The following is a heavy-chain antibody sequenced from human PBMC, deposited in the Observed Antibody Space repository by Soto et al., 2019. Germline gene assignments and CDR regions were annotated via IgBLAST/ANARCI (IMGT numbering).Heavy chain of an antibody. CDR3: VGDGDGGCCSSWFVP. D-gene: IGHD2-15*01. Sequence: EVQLVESGGGLVQPGGSLRLSCAASGFTFSNYEMNWVRQAQGKGLEWISYIDRSGTTIHYADSVKGRFTISRDNAKNSMYLQMNSLRVDDTAVYYCVGDGDGGCCSSWFVPWGQGTLVTVSS. CDR1: GFTFSNYE. CDR2: IDRSGTTI. V-gene: IGHV3-48*03. J-gene: IGHJ5*02.